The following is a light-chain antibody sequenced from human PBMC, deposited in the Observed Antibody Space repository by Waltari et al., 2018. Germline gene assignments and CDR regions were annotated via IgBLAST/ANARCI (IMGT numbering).Light chain of an antibody. CDR3: QQYYSSPWT. V-gene: IGKV2D-29*01. J-gene: IGKJ1*01. CDR2: EVS. Sequence: DIVMTQTPVSLSVTPGQSAPISCKSSQSLLDTDGKTYFYWYLQKAGQPPKLLIYEVSKRYSGVPDRFSGSGSGTDFTLKISRVEAEDVGVYYCQQYYSSPWTFGQGSKVEIK. CDR1: QSLLDTDGKTY.